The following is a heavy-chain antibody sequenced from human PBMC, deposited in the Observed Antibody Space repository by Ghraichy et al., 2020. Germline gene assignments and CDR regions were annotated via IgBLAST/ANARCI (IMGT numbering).Heavy chain of an antibody. Sequence: GGSLRLSCAASGFTFSSYSMNWVRQAPGKGLEWVSSISSSSSYIYYADSVKGRFTISRDNAKNSLYLQMNSLRAEDMAVYYCARDWVTVQYGFDYWGQGTLVTVSS. CDR2: ISSSSSYI. V-gene: IGHV3-21*01. CDR3: ARDWVTVQYGFDY. J-gene: IGHJ4*02. CDR1: GFTFSSYS. D-gene: IGHD2/OR15-2a*01.